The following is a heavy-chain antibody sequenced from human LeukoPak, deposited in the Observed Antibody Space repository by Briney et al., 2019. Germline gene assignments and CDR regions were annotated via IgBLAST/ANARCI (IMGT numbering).Heavy chain of an antibody. D-gene: IGHD3-10*01. CDR1: GGSFSDYY. CDR3: ARGPGGSGRGVDY. CDR2: INHSGST. J-gene: IGHJ4*02. V-gene: IGHV4-34*01. Sequence: SETLSLTCAVYGGSFSDYYWSWIRQPPGKGLEWIGEINHSGSTNYNPSLKSRVTISVDTSKNQFSLKLSSVTAADTAVYYCARGPGGSGRGVDYWGQGTLVTVSS.